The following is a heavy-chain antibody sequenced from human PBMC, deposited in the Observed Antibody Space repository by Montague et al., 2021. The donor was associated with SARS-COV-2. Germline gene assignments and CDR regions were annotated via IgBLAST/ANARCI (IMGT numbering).Heavy chain of an antibody. D-gene: IGHD2-15*01. CDR2: ISLNSGST. CDR3: AKEVGESPSFDY. CDR1: GFTFDDYA. Sequence: SLRLSCAASGFTFDDYAMHWVRQAPGKGLEWVSGISLNSGSTGYADSVKGRFTISRDNAKNSLYLQMNSLRAEDTALYYCAKEVGESPSFDYWGQGTLVTVSS. J-gene: IGHJ4*02. V-gene: IGHV3-9*01.